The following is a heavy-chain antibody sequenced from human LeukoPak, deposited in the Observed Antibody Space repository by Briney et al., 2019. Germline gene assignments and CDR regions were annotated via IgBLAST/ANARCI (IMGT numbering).Heavy chain of an antibody. CDR3: ARDSAYYDILTGSPVGYWYFDL. V-gene: IGHV4-4*07. CDR2: IYTSGST. Sequence: PSEILSLTCTVSGGSISSYYWSWIRQPAGKGLEWIGRIYTSGSTNYNPSLKSRVTMSVDTSKNQFSLKLSSVTAADTAVYYCARDSAYYDILTGSPVGYWYFDLWGRGTLVTVSS. CDR1: GGSISSYY. J-gene: IGHJ2*01. D-gene: IGHD3-9*01.